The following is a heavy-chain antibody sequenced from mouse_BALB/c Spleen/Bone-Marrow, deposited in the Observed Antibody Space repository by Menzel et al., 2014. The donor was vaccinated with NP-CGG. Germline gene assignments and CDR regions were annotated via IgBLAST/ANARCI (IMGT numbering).Heavy chain of an antibody. CDR3: ARTTGTPYLDY. J-gene: IGHJ2*01. Sequence: EVHLVESGGGLVQPGGSLRLSCTPSGFTFTDYYMSWVRQPPGKALEWLGFIRNKANGYTTEYSASVKGRFTISRDSSQSILYLQMNTLRAEDSATYYCARTTGTPYLDYWGQGTTLTVSS. CDR1: GFTFTDYY. CDR2: IRNKANGYTT. D-gene: IGHD4-1*02. V-gene: IGHV7-3*02.